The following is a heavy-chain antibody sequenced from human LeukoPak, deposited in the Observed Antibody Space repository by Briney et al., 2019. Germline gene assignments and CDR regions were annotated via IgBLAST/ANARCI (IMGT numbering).Heavy chain of an antibody. CDR2: IWYDGSSK. D-gene: IGHD6-19*01. CDR1: GFTFSSYG. J-gene: IGHJ4*02. Sequence: PGGSLRLSCAASGFTFSSYGMHWVRQAPGKGLEWVAVIWYDGSSKYYADSVKGRSTISRDNSKNTLYLQKNSLRAEDTAVYYCARLGRRAAVAGPFDYWGQGTLVTVSA. CDR3: ARLGRRAAVAGPFDY. V-gene: IGHV3-33*01.